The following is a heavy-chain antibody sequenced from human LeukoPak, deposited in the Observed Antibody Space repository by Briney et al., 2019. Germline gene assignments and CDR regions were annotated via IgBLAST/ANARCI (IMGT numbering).Heavy chain of an antibody. V-gene: IGHV3-7*01. J-gene: IGHJ3*02. D-gene: IGHD3-22*01. CDR1: GFTFSSYA. Sequence: GGSLRLSCAASGFTFSSYAMSWVRQAPGKGLEWVANIKQDGSEKYYVDSVKGRFTISRDNAKNSLYLQMNSLRAEDTAVYYCASSAGHYYDSSGYYYVDDAFDIWGQGTMVTVSS. CDR3: ASSAGHYYDSSGYYYVDDAFDI. CDR2: IKQDGSEK.